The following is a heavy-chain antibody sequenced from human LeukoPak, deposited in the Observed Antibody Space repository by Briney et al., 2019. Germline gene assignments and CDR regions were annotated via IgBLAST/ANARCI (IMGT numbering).Heavy chain of an antibody. V-gene: IGHV3-9*01. CDR3: AKEIRRYSGYDRNGMDV. J-gene: IGHJ6*02. Sequence: PGGSLRLSCAASGFTFDDYAMHWVRQAPGKGLEWVSGISWNSGSIGYADSVKGRFTISRDNAKNSLYLQMNSLRAEDTALYYCAKEIRRYSGYDRNGMDVWGQGTTVTVSS. CDR2: ISWNSGSI. D-gene: IGHD5-12*01. CDR1: GFTFDDYA.